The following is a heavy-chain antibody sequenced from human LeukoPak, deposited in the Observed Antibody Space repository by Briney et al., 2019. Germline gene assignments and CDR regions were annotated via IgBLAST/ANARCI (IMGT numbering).Heavy chain of an antibody. CDR2: IYSGGST. Sequence: GGPLRLSCAASGFTVSSNYMSWVRQAPGKGLEWVSVIYSGGSTYYADSVKGRFTISRDNSKNTLYLQMNSLRAEDTAVYYCAKDQEVGYYDSSGYYYFDYWGQGTLVTVSS. CDR3: AKDQEVGYYDSSGYYYFDY. D-gene: IGHD3-22*01. CDR1: GFTVSSNY. V-gene: IGHV3-66*01. J-gene: IGHJ4*02.